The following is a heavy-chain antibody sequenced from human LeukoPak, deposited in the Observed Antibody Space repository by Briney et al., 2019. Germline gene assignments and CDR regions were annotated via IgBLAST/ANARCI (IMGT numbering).Heavy chain of an antibody. CDR1: GYTLTELS. CDR2: FDPEDGEK. V-gene: IGHV1-24*01. Sequence: ASVKVSCKVSGYTLTELSMHWVRQAPGKGLEWMGGFDPEDGEKVYAQKFQGRLTMTEDTSTDTDYMELSSLRSDDTAVYYCATDPVGYCSANGCYSVDYWGQGTLVTVSS. CDR3: ATDPVGYCSANGCYSVDY. D-gene: IGHD2-15*01. J-gene: IGHJ4*02.